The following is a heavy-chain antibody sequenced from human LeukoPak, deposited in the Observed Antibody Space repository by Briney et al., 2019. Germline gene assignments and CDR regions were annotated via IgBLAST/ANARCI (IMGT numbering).Heavy chain of an antibody. CDR2: IYYSGST. V-gene: IGHV4-59*01. J-gene: IGHJ3*02. D-gene: IGHD3-10*01. CDR1: GGSISSYY. CDR3: ARPMVRGVIDAFDI. Sequence: SETLSLTCTVSGGSISSYYWSWIRQPPGKGLEGIGYIYYSGSTNYNPSLKSRVTISVDTSKNQFSLKLSSLTAADTAVYYCARPMVRGVIDAFDIWGQGTMVTVSS.